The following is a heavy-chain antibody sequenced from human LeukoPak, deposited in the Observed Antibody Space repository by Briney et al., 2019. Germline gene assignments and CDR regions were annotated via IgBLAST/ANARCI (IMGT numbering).Heavy chain of an antibody. CDR2: ISAYNGNT. D-gene: IGHD6-13*01. Sequence: GASVKVSCKASGYTFTSYGISWVRQAPGQGLEWMGWISAYNGNTNYAQKLQGRVTMTTDTSTSTAYMELRSLRSDDTAVYCCARGGYSSSWYVENWFDPWGQGTLVTVSS. CDR1: GYTFTSYG. J-gene: IGHJ5*02. CDR3: ARGGYSSSWYVENWFDP. V-gene: IGHV1-18*01.